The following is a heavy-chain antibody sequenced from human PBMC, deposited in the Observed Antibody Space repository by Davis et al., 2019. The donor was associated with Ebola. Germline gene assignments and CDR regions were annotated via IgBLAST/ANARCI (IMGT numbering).Heavy chain of an antibody. J-gene: IGHJ6*02. CDR3: AGETYYYYYGMDV. Sequence: HTWGSLRLSCAASGFTFSSYWMHWVRQAPGKGLVWVSRINSDGSSTSYADSVKGRFTISRDNAKNTLYLQMNSLRAEDTAVYYCAGETYYYYYGMDVWGQGTTVTVSS. CDR1: GFTFSSYW. CDR2: INSDGSST. V-gene: IGHV3-74*01.